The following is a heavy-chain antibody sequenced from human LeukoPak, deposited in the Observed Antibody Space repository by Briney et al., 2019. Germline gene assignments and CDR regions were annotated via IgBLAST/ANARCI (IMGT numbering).Heavy chain of an antibody. J-gene: IGHJ3*02. D-gene: IGHD4-23*01. CDR1: GFTVSSNY. CDR3: ARSHLTPGGNYDPHDAFDI. Sequence: GGSLRLSCAASGFTVSSNYMSWVRQAPGKGLEWVSVIYSGGGTYYADSVKGRFTISRDNSKNTLYLQMNSLRAEDTAVYYCARSHLTPGGNYDPHDAFDIWGQGTMVTVSS. CDR2: IYSGGGT. V-gene: IGHV3-66*01.